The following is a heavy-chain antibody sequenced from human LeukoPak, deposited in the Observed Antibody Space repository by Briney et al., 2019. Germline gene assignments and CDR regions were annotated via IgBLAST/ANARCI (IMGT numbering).Heavy chain of an antibody. Sequence: SETLSLTCAVYGGSLSGYYWSWIRQPPGKGLEWIGEINHSGSTNYNPSLKSRVTIPVDTSKNQFSLKLSSVTAADTAVYYCASPHNSGAFDIWGQGTMVTVSS. V-gene: IGHV4-34*01. CDR2: INHSGST. CDR3: ASPHNSGAFDI. D-gene: IGHD7-27*01. J-gene: IGHJ3*02. CDR1: GGSLSGYY.